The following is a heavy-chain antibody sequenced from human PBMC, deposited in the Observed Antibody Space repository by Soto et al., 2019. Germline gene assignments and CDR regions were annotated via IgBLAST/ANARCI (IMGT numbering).Heavy chain of an antibody. V-gene: IGHV1-69*13. CDR1: GGTFSSYA. CDR2: IIPIFGTA. Sequence: GASVKVSCKASGGTFSSYAISWVRQAPGQGLEWMGGIIPIFGTANYAQKFQGRVTITAGESTSTAYMELSSLRSEDTAVYYCARDQGATIAFDIWGQGTMVTVSS. J-gene: IGHJ3*02. CDR3: ARDQGATIAFDI. D-gene: IGHD1-26*01.